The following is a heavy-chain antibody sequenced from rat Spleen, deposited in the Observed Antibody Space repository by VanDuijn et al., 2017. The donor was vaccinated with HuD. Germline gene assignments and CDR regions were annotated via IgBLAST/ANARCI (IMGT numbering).Heavy chain of an antibody. J-gene: IGHJ3*01. Sequence: EVQLVESGGGLVQPGRSLKLSCAASGFTFSDYNMAWVRQAPKKGLEWVATISYDGSSTYYRDSVKGRVTISRDNAKSTLYLQMDSLRSEDTATFYCAQKRYNSFAYWGQGTLVTVSS. CDR1: GFTFSDYN. CDR2: ISYDGSST. V-gene: IGHV5-7*01. CDR3: AQKRYNSFAY.